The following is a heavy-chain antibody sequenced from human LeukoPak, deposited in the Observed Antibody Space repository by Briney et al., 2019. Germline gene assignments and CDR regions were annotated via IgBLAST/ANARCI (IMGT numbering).Heavy chain of an antibody. CDR3: ARGNRLYSSSRSSLPFDI. J-gene: IGHJ3*02. CDR1: GYIFTYYD. CDR2: TNPISGYT. Sequence: ASVKVSCKASGYIFTYYDINWVRQATGQGLEWMGWTNPISGYTGSAQKSQGRVTMTRDTSISTAYLELSSLRSDDTAVYYCARGNRLYSSSRSSLPFDIWGQGTMVTVSS. V-gene: IGHV1-8*01. D-gene: IGHD6-13*01.